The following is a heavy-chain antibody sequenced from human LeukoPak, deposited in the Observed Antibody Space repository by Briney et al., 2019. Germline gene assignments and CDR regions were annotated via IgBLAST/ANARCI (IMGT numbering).Heavy chain of an antibody. CDR1: GYTFTRYG. V-gene: IGHV1-18*01. Sequence: GASVKVSCKASGYTFTRYGISWVRQAPGQGLEWMGWISAYNGNTNYAQKLQGRVTMTTDTSTSTAYMELRSLRSDDTAVYYCARDYNYVWGSYRSGPFDYWGQGTLVTVSS. CDR2: ISAYNGNT. CDR3: ARDYNYVWGSYRSGPFDY. D-gene: IGHD3-16*02. J-gene: IGHJ4*02.